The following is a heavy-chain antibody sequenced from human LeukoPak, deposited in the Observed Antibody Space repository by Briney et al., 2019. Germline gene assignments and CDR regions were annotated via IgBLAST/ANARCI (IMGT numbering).Heavy chain of an antibody. D-gene: IGHD5-24*01. CDR1: GGSISSDDYY. J-gene: IGHJ4*02. CDR2: IYYSGST. V-gene: IGHV4-30-4*01. Sequence: SETLSLTCTVSGGSISSDDYYWSWIRQPPGKGLEWIGYIYYSGSTYYNPSLKSRVTISVDTSKNQFSLKLSSVTAADTAVYYCARVSRDGYNYYYFDYWGQGTLVTVSS. CDR3: ARVSRDGYNYYYFDY.